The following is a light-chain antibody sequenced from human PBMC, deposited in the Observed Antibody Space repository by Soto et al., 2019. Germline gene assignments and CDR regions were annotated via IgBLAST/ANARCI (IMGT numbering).Light chain of an antibody. CDR3: RSYTSSSTYV. CDR1: SSDVGGYNY. V-gene: IGLV2-14*03. J-gene: IGLJ1*01. CDR2: DVS. Sequence: QSVLTQPASVSGSPGQSITISCTGTSSDVGGYNYVSWYQQHPGKAPKLMIYDVSNRPSGVSNRFSGSKSGNTAPLTISGLQAEDEADYYCRSYTSSSTYVFGTGTKLTVL.